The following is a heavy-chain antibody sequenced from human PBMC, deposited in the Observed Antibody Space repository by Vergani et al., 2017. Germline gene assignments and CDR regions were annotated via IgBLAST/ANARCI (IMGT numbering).Heavy chain of an antibody. CDR2: IYYSGST. D-gene: IGHD3-9*01. J-gene: IGHJ5*02. Sequence: QVQLQESGPGLVKPSQTLSLTCTVSGGSISSDDYYWSWIRQPPGKGLEWIGYIYYSGSTYYNPSLESRVTISVDTSKNQFSLKLSSVTAADTAVYYCARDPIGGHDILTDANPNAVGRPWGQGTLVTVSS. CDR3: ARDPIGGHDILTDANPNAVGRP. V-gene: IGHV4-30-4*08. CDR1: GGSISSDDYY.